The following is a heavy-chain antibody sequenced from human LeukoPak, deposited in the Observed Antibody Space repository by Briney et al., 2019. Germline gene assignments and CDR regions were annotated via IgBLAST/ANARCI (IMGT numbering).Heavy chain of an antibody. Sequence: GGSLRLSCAASGFTFSSYWMHWVRQAPGKGLVWVSRINSDGSSTSYADSVKGRFTISRDNAKNTPYLQMNSLRAEDTAVYYCARVVVVTATKENWFDPWGQGTLVTVSS. D-gene: IGHD2-21*02. V-gene: IGHV3-74*01. CDR2: INSDGSST. CDR3: ARVVVVTATKENWFDP. CDR1: GFTFSSYW. J-gene: IGHJ5*02.